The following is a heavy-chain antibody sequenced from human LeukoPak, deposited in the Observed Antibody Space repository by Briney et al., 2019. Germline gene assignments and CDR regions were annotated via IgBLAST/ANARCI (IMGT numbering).Heavy chain of an antibody. J-gene: IGHJ6*02. Sequence: PGGSLRLSCASSGFTFRNAWMSWVRQAPGKGLEWVALVSNDGSDKYYADSVKGRFTISGDNSKKTVYLQMNSLRVDDTALYFCAREAGSGRTYGMDVWGQGTTVSVSS. D-gene: IGHD3-10*01. CDR2: VSNDGSDK. CDR3: AREAGSGRTYGMDV. V-gene: IGHV3-30*14. CDR1: GFTFRNAW.